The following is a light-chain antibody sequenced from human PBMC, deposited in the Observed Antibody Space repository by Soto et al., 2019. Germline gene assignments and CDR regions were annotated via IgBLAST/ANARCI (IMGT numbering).Light chain of an antibody. J-gene: IGLJ2*01. CDR1: SSDVGNYNR. CDR2: EVS. CDR3: SSYTSTSPWV. V-gene: IGLV2-18*02. Sequence: QSALTQPPSVSGSPGQSVTISCTGTSSDVGNYNRVSWYQQPPGTAPKLMISEVSNRPSGVPDRFSGSKSGNTASLTISGLQAEDEADYYCSSYTSTSPWVFGGGTKLTVL.